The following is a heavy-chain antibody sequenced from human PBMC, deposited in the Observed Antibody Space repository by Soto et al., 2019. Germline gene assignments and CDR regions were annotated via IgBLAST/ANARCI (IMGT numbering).Heavy chain of an antibody. CDR3: ARARRSSSGSFWFDP. J-gene: IGHJ5*02. CDR1: GGSISSYY. Sequence: PSETLSLTCTVSGGSISSYYWSWIRQPPGKGLEWIGYIYYSGSTNYNPSLKSRVTISVDTSKNQFSLKLSSVTAADTAVYYCARARRSSSGSFWFDPWGQGTLVTVSS. D-gene: IGHD6-19*01. CDR2: IYYSGST. V-gene: IGHV4-59*08.